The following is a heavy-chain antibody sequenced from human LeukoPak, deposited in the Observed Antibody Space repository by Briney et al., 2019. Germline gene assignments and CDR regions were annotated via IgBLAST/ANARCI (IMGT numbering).Heavy chain of an antibody. D-gene: IGHD3-10*01. J-gene: IGHJ6*03. CDR1: GCSISSSNYY. V-gene: IGHV4-39*01. CDR3: ARAVVRGVIIPHSYYYMDV. Sequence: SETLSPTCTVSGCSISSSNYYWGWIRQPPGKGLEWIGNIDYSGSTYYNPSLKSRVTISVDTSKNQFSLKLNSVTAADTAVYYCARAVVRGVIIPHSYYYMDVWGKGTTVTVSS. CDR2: IDYSGST.